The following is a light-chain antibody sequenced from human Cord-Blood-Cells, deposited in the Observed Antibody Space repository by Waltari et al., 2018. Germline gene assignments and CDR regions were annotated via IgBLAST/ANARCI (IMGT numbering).Light chain of an antibody. CDR3: QQYNSYSPWT. CDR1: QSLSSW. V-gene: IGKV1-5*01. CDR2: DAS. Sequence: DIQMPQSPSTLSASVGDRVTITCRASQSLSSWLAWYQQKPGKAPKLLIYDASSLESGVPARFSGSGSGTEFTLTISSLQPDDFATYYCQQYNSYSPWTFGQGTKVEIK. J-gene: IGKJ1*01.